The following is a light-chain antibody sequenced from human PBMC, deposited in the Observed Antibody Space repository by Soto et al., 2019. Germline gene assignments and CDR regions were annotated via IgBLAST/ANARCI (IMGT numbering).Light chain of an antibody. J-gene: IGLJ1*01. V-gene: IGLV2-11*01. CDR2: DVT. CDR1: SSDVGGYSY. CDR3: CSYTGSYSDV. Sequence: QPVLTQPHSVSGSPGQSVTISCTGTSSDVGGYSYVSWYQQHPGKAPELIIYDVTERPSGVPDRFSGSKSGNTASLTISGLQAEDEADYYCCSYTGSYSDVFGIGTKVTVL.